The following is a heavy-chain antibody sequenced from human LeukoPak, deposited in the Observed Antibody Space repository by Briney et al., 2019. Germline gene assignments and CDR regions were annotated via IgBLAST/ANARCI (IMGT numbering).Heavy chain of an antibody. CDR1: GFTFSSYG. D-gene: IGHD5-18*01. Sequence: GRSLRLSCAASGFTFSSYGMHWVRQAPGKGLEWVAVIWYDGSNKYYADSVKGRFTISRDNSKNTLYLQMNSLRAEDTAVYYCARDKGDSYGYAYYFDYWGQGTLVTVSS. V-gene: IGHV3-33*08. CDR3: ARDKGDSYGYAYYFDY. CDR2: IWYDGSNK. J-gene: IGHJ4*02.